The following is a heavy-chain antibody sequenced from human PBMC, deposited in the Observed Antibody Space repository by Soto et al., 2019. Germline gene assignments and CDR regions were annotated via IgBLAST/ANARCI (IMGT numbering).Heavy chain of an antibody. CDR2: ISSSGSTI. V-gene: IGHV3-48*03. Sequence: EVQLVESGGGLVQPGGSLRLSCAASGFTFSSYEMNWFAKAPGKGLEWVSYISSSGSTIYYADSVKGRFTISRDNAKNSLYLQMNSLRAEDTAVYYCARYLYGGRIDYWGQGTLVTVSS. J-gene: IGHJ4*02. CDR1: GFTFSSYE. CDR3: ARYLYGGRIDY. D-gene: IGHD4-17*01.